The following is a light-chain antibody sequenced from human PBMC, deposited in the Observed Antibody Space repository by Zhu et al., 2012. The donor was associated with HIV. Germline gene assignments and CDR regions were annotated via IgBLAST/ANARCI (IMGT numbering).Light chain of an antibody. CDR1: QGISSY. CDR3: QQLNSYPYT. Sequence: DIQLTQSPSFLSASVGDRVTITCRASQGISSYLAWYQQKPGKAPKLLIYAASTLQSGVPSRFSGSGSGTEFTLTISSLQPEDFATYYCQQLNSYPYTFGLGDQARRSN. J-gene: IGKJ2*01. CDR2: AAS. V-gene: IGKV1-9*01.